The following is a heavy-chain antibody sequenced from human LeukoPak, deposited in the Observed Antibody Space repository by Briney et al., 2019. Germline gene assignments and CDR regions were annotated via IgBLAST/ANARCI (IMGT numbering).Heavy chain of an antibody. CDR2: ISSSSSYI. Sequence: GGSLRLSCAASGFTFSSYSMNWVRQAPGKGLEWVSSISSSSSYIYYADSVKGRFTISRDNAKNSLYLHMNSLRAEDTAVYYCASGGPVTTYDFDYWGQGTLVTVSS. D-gene: IGHD4-17*01. J-gene: IGHJ4*02. V-gene: IGHV3-21*01. CDR1: GFTFSSYS. CDR3: ASGGPVTTYDFDY.